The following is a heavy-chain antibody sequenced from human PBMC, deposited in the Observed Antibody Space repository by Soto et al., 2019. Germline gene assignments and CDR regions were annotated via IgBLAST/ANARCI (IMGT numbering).Heavy chain of an antibody. CDR1: GYTFTSYA. V-gene: IGHV1-3*01. Sequence: QVQLVQSGAEVKKPGASVKVSCRASGYTFTSYAMHWVRQAPGKRLEWMGWINAGNGNTKYSQKFQGRVTITRDTSASTAYMELSSLRSEDTAVYYWASLRHSPSYYYYYGMDVWGQGTTVTVSS. D-gene: IGHD5-18*01. CDR2: INAGNGNT. J-gene: IGHJ6*02. CDR3: ASLRHSPSYYYYYGMDV.